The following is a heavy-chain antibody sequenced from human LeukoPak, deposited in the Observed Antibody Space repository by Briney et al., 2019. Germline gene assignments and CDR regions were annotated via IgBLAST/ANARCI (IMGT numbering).Heavy chain of an antibody. Sequence: SVKVSCKASGGTFSSYAISWVRQAPGQGLEWMGGIIPIFGTANYAQKFQVRVTITTDESTSTAYMELSSLRSEDTAVYYCARGRSPYYYDSSGCYGFDYWGQGTLVTVSS. D-gene: IGHD3-22*01. V-gene: IGHV1-69*05. CDR3: ARGRSPYYYDSSGCYGFDY. CDR1: GGTFSSYA. CDR2: IIPIFGTA. J-gene: IGHJ4*02.